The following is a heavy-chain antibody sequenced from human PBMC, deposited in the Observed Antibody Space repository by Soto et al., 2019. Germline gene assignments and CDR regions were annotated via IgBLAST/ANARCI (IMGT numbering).Heavy chain of an antibody. CDR1: GGSISSGGYY. CDR2: IYHSGST. D-gene: IGHD3-3*01. CDR3: ARVVGWGGHNFDY. J-gene: IGHJ4*02. V-gene: IGHV4-39*07. Sequence: PSETLSLTGAVSGGSISSGGYYWGWIRQPPGKGLEWIGSIYHSGSTYYNPSLKSRVTISVDTSKNQFSLKLSSVTAADTAVYYCARVVGWGGHNFDYWGQGTLVTVSS.